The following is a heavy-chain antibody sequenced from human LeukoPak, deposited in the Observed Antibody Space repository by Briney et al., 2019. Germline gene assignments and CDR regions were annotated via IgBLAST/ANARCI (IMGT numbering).Heavy chain of an antibody. CDR2: IKPDGSEK. V-gene: IGHV3-7*04. D-gene: IGHD3-10*01. Sequence: GGSLRLSCAASGFTFSSYWMSWVRQAPGKGLEWVANIKPDGSEKYYVDSVKGRFTISRDNAKKSVHLQMNSLRVEDTAVYYCARAVGVGYWGQGTLVTVSS. CDR3: ARAVGVGY. J-gene: IGHJ4*02. CDR1: GFTFSSYW.